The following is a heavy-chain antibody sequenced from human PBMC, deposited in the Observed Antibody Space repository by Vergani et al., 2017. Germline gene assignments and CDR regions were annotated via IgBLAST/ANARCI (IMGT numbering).Heavy chain of an antibody. CDR2: ISYDGSNK. CDR1: GFTFSSYG. D-gene: IGHD3-16*01. V-gene: IGHV3-30*03. Sequence: QVQLVESGGGVVQPGRSLRLSCAASGFTFSSYGMHWVRQAPGKGLEWVAVISYDGSNKYYADSVKGRFTISRDNAKNSLYLQMNSLRAEDTAVYYCARSYTRFDYWGQGTLVTVSS. CDR3: ARSYTRFDY. J-gene: IGHJ4*02.